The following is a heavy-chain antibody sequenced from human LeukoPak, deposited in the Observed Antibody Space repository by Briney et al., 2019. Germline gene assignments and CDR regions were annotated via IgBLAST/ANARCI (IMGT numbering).Heavy chain of an antibody. CDR1: GFTFSIDG. D-gene: IGHD6-13*01. V-gene: IGHV3-30*02. CDR2: IRYDGSNK. Sequence: GGSLRLSCAASGFTFSIDGIHLVRQAPGKGLEWVAFIRYDGSNKYYAGSVKGRFTISRDNSKNTLYLQMNSLRAEDTAVYYCARGGVAAAVSYWGQGTLVAVSS. J-gene: IGHJ4*02. CDR3: ARGGVAAAVSY.